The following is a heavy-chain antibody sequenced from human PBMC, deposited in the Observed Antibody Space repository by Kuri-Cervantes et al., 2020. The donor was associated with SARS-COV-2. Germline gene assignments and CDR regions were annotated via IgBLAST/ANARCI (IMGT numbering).Heavy chain of an antibody. V-gene: IGHV4-34*01. J-gene: IGHJ6*02. D-gene: IGHD3-3*01. CDR1: GGSFSGYY. Sequence: SQTLSLTCAVYGGSFSGYYWSWIRQPPGKGLEWIGEINHSGSTNYNPSLKSRVTISVDTSKNQFSLKLSSVTAADTAVYYCARDRSIFGVVTPRMDYYYGMDVWGQGTTVTVSS. CDR2: INHSGST. CDR3: ARDRSIFGVVTPRMDYYYGMDV.